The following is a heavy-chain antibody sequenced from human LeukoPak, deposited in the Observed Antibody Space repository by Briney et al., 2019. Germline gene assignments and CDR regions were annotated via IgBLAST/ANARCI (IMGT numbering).Heavy chain of an antibody. J-gene: IGHJ4*02. CDR3: ARDSKQLKSPGFDY. D-gene: IGHD6-6*01. V-gene: IGHV3-21*01. CDR1: GFTFSRYS. CDR2: ISDSGNYV. Sequence: SGGSLRLSCAASGFTFSRYSMNWVRQAPGKGLEWVACISDSGNYVYYADSVKGRFTISRDNAKNSLYLQMNSLRAEDTAVYYCARDSKQLKSPGFDYWGQGTLVTVSS.